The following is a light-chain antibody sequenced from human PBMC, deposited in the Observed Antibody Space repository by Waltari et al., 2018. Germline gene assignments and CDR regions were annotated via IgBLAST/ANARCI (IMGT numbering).Light chain of an antibody. Sequence: DVVMSQSPLSLPVTRGQPASISCRSSQSLVYADGNTYFSWFQQRPGQSPRRLISKVSNRDSGVPDRFSGSGSGTNFTLKISKMEAEDVGVYYCMQGTYWPGTFGQGTKVEIK. CDR2: KVS. V-gene: IGKV2-30*01. J-gene: IGKJ1*01. CDR1: QSLVYADGNTY. CDR3: MQGTYWPGT.